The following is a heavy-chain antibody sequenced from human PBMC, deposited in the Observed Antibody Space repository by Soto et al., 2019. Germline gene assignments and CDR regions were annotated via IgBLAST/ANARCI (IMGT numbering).Heavy chain of an antibody. CDR3: ARGNYGGMLDY. D-gene: IGHD4-17*01. Sequence: PSETLSLTCTVSGGSILNGGQYWTWIRQHPGKGLEWIGKIFYSGNTHYNPALKSRLIISIDTSKNQFSLNLSSVTAADTAIYYCARGNYGGMLDYWGQGTLVTVSS. CDR2: IFYSGNT. V-gene: IGHV4-31*03. CDR1: GGSILNGGQY. J-gene: IGHJ4*02.